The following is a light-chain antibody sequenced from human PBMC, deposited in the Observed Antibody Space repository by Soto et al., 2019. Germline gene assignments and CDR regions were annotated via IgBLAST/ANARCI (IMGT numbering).Light chain of an antibody. V-gene: IGKV3-11*01. J-gene: IGKJ1*01. CDR2: DAS. CDR1: QSVSSY. CDR3: QQRSNWPPWT. Sequence: EIVLTQSPATLSLSPGERATLSCRASQSVSSYLAWYHQQTGEDPRLLIYDASNRATGIPARFSGSGSGTDFTLTISRLEPEDFAVYYCQQRSNWPPWTFGQGTKLEIK.